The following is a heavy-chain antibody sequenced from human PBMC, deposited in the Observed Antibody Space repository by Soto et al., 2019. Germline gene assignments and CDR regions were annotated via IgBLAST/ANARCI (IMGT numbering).Heavy chain of an antibody. CDR1: GGTFSSYT. CDR2: IIPILGIA. V-gene: IGHV1-69*04. CDR3: ARDNYHQYGSGSYYYPGGGGNQRFEP. Sequence: SVKVSCKASGGTFSSYTISWVRQAPGQGLEWMGRIIPILGIANYTQKFQGRVTITADKSTSTAYMELSSLRSEDTAVYYCARDNYHQYGSGSYYYPGGGGNQRFEPLGQGTLVTVSS. J-gene: IGHJ5*01. D-gene: IGHD3-10*01.